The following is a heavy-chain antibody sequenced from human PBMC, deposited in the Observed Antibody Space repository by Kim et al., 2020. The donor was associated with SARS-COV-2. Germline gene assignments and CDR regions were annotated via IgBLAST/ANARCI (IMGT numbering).Heavy chain of an antibody. Sequence: SVKVSCKASGGTFSSYAISWVRQAPGQGLEWMGGIIPIFGTANYAQKFQGRVTITADESTSTAYMELSSLRSEDTAVYYCARVGFIVGATSERSGGNDAFDIWGQGTMVTVSS. CDR1: GGTFSSYA. V-gene: IGHV1-69*13. CDR3: ARVGFIVGATSERSGGNDAFDI. CDR2: IIPIFGTA. J-gene: IGHJ3*02. D-gene: IGHD1-26*01.